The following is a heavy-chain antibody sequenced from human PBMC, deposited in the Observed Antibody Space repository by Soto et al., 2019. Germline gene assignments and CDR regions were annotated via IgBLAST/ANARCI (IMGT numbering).Heavy chain of an antibody. Sequence: GGSLRLSCAAPGFTFSSYSMNWVRQAPGKGLEWVSYISSSSSTIYYADSVKGRFTISRDNAKNSLYLQMNSLRAEDTAVYYCARDLPPVWDRQGPGLYDYWGQGTLVTVSS. CDR3: ARDLPPVWDRQGPGLYDY. V-gene: IGHV3-48*01. J-gene: IGHJ4*02. CDR1: GFTFSSYS. D-gene: IGHD3-16*01. CDR2: ISSSSSTI.